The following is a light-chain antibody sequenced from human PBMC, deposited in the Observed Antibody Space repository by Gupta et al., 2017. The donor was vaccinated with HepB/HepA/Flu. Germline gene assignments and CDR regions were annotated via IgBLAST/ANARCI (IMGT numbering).Light chain of an antibody. Sequence: DIQMTQSPSSLPASVGDRVTIACRASQSIGSSLNWYQHQPGKAPNLLIYAASTLRSGVPSRFSGSGSGIDFTLTVSGLQPEDVATYYCQQSYTSPLTFGGGTKVEIK. CDR3: QQSYTSPLT. J-gene: IGKJ4*01. V-gene: IGKV1-39*01. CDR2: AAS. CDR1: QSIGSS.